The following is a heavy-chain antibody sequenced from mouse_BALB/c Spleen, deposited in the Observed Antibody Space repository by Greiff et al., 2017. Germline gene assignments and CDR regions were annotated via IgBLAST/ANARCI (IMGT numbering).Heavy chain of an antibody. D-gene: IGHD2-14*01. J-gene: IGHJ4*01. CDR2: IRSKSNNYAT. Sequence: EVQLVESGGGLVQPKGSLKLSCAASGFTFNTYAMNWVRQAPGKGLEWVARIRSKSNNYATYYADSVKDRFTISRDDSQSMLYLQMNNLKTEDTAMYYCVRHGYGYAMDYWGQGTSVTVSS. V-gene: IGHV10-1*02. CDR1: GFTFNTYA. CDR3: VRHGYGYAMDY.